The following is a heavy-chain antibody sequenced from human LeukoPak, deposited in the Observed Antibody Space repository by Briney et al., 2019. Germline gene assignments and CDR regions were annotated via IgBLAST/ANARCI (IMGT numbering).Heavy chain of an antibody. CDR3: ARGPKYSSGWSY. V-gene: IGHV1-2*06. D-gene: IGHD6-19*01. Sequence: ASVKVSCKASGYTFTCYYMHWVRQAPGQGLEWMGRINPNSGGTNYAQKFQGRVTMTRDTSISTAYMERSRLRSDDTAVYYCARGPKYSSGWSYWGQGTLVTVSS. CDR2: INPNSGGT. J-gene: IGHJ4*02. CDR1: GYTFTCYY.